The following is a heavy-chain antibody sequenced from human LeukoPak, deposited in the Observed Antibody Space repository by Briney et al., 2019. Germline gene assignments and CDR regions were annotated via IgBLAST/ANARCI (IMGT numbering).Heavy chain of an antibody. Sequence: PGRSLRLSCAASGFTFNNFGMHWVRQAPGKGLEWVALIWYDGSNTYYADSVKGRFTISRDNSKNTLFLQMNSLRAEDTAIYFCARDFRSGTFDYWGQGTLVTVSS. D-gene: IGHD6-19*01. CDR3: ARDFRSGTFDY. CDR1: GFTFNNFG. CDR2: IWYDGSNT. V-gene: IGHV3-33*01. J-gene: IGHJ4*02.